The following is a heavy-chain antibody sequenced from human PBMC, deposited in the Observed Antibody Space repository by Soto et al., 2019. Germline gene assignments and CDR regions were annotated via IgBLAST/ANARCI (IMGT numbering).Heavy chain of an antibody. D-gene: IGHD3-10*01. Sequence: GGSLRLSCAASGFTFSSYAMNWVRQAPGKGLEWVSGISGSGDSTYYADSVMGRLTISGDNSKKTLYLQMNSLSAEDTAVYYCAKDLGSMVRGVIIVDPSFDYWGQGTLVTVSS. J-gene: IGHJ4*02. CDR2: ISGSGDST. CDR1: GFTFSSYA. CDR3: AKDLGSMVRGVIIVDPSFDY. V-gene: IGHV3-23*01.